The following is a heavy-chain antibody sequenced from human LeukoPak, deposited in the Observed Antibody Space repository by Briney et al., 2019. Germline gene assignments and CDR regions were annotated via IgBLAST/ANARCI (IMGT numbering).Heavy chain of an antibody. CDR2: ISAYNGNT. D-gene: IGHD4-17*01. CDR3: AREIPPDYGDYELDY. Sequence: ASVKVSCKASGYTFTSYGISWVRQAPGQWLEWMGGISAYNGNTNYAQKLQGRVTMTTDTSTSTAYMELRSLRSDDTAVYYCAREIPPDYGDYELDYWGQGTLVTVSS. V-gene: IGHV1-18*01. CDR1: GYTFTSYG. J-gene: IGHJ4*02.